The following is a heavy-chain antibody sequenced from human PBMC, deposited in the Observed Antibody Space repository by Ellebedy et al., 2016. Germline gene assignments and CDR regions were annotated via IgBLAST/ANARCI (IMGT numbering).Heavy chain of an antibody. V-gene: IGHV1-2*02. J-gene: IGHJ4*02. CDR1: GYTFTGYY. D-gene: IGHD3-16*02. CDR3: AKACGWGSYPTRFDE. Sequence: ASVKVSCKASGYTFTGYYIQWVRQAPGQGLEWMGWINPKTGETNYAQKFQGRVTLTNDASISVAYMELSSLRSDDTAVYYCAKACGWGSYPTRFDEWGQGALVIVST. CDR2: INPKTGET.